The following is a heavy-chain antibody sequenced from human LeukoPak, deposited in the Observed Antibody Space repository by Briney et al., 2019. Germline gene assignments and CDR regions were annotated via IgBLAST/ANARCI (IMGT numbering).Heavy chain of an antibody. Sequence: GGSLRLSCVASGVTVRTNYMSWVRLRPGKGLEWVSVIYAGGNTFYADSVRGRFTISRDTSKNTLFLQMNSLRVEDTAVYYCARTYYYDSSGYYKDWGQGTLVTVSS. D-gene: IGHD3-22*01. CDR3: ARTYYYDSSGYYKD. V-gene: IGHV3-66*01. CDR2: IYAGGNT. CDR1: GVTVRTNY. J-gene: IGHJ4*02.